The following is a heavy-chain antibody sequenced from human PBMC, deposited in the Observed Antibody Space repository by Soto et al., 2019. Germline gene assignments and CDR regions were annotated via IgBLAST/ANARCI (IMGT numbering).Heavy chain of an antibody. CDR3: ARDDGGYRYGRRQYHFDS. J-gene: IGHJ4*02. CDR2: ISASSSI. D-gene: IGHD5-18*01. V-gene: IGHV3-21*02. CDR1: EFPFSSYN. Sequence: EEQLVESGGGLVKPGGSLRLSCAASEFPFSSYNMNWVRQAPGKGLEWVASISASSSIYYADSVKGRFTISRDNAKNSLYLQMNDLRAEDTAVYYCARDDGGYRYGRRQYHFDSWGQGTLVTVSP.